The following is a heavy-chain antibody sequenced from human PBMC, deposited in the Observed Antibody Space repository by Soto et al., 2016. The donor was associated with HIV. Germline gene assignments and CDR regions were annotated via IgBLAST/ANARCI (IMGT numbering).Heavy chain of an antibody. CDR2: INPHSGDT. Sequence: QVQLVQSGAEVKKPGASVKVSCKASGYTFTGYHVHWVRQAPGQGLEWLGWINPHSGDTNYAQKFQGGVTMTRDTSISTAYMELSRLRSDDTAVYYCAREGKRDFDWLFGYFDYWGQGTLVTVSS. CDR1: GYTFTGYH. CDR3: AREGKRDFDWLFGYFDY. D-gene: IGHD3-9*01. J-gene: IGHJ4*02. V-gene: IGHV1-2*02.